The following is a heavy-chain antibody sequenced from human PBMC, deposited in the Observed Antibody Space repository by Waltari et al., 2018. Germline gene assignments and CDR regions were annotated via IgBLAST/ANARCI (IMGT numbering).Heavy chain of an antibody. CDR3: ARAIVMGATTDWFDP. CDR1: GRTFSSYA. D-gene: IGHD1-26*01. V-gene: IGHV1-69*04. Sequence: QVQLVHPGAVVKKPGSSVKVSCKASGRTFSSYAISWVRQGPGQGRAWMCGIIHILGIANYAQEYQGRVTITADESTSTAYMELSSLRSEDTAVYYCARAIVMGATTDWFDPWGQGTLVTVSS. CDR2: IIHILGIA. J-gene: IGHJ5*02.